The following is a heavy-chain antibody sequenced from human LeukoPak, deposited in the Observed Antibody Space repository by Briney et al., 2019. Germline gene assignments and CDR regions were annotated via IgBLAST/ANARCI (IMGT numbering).Heavy chain of an antibody. CDR1: GFTFSAYS. Sequence: GGSLRLSCAASGFTFSAYSLNWVRQDPGKGLEWVSSISSSGSYKYYADSMKGRFTISRDNAKNSLFLQMNSLRAEDTAVYYCVRNLAVAGTCFDSWGQGTLVTVSS. J-gene: IGHJ4*02. CDR2: ISSSGSYK. V-gene: IGHV3-21*04. D-gene: IGHD6-19*01. CDR3: VRNLAVAGTCFDS.